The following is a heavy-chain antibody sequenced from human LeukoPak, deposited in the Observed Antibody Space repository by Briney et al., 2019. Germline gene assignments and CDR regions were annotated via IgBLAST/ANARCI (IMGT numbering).Heavy chain of an antibody. CDR2: ISGSGGST. J-gene: IGHJ4*02. CDR3: AKDRSKITMIIVVSFFH. CDR1: GFTFGSDA. D-gene: IGHD3-22*01. V-gene: IGHV3-23*01. Sequence: GGSLRLSCATSGFTFGSDAMSWVRQAPGKGLEWVSAISGSGGSTYYADSVKGRFTISRDNSKNTLYLQMNSLRAEDTAVYYCAKDRSKITMIIVVSFFHWGQGTLVTVSS.